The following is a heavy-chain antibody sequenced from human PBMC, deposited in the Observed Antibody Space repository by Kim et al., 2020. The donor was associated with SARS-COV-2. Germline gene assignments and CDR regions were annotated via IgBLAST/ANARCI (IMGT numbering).Heavy chain of an antibody. CDR3: SIRSNH. CDR2: ISGPGGRT. CDR1: GFTFSNYA. D-gene: IGHD3-3*02. Sequence: GGSLRLSCAASGFTFSNYAMNWVRQAPGKGLEWVAAISGPGGRTYYADSVKGRFTISRDNSKNTLYLQMNSLRAEDTAVYYCSIRSNHWGQGTLVTVSS. J-gene: IGHJ5*02. V-gene: IGHV3-23*01.